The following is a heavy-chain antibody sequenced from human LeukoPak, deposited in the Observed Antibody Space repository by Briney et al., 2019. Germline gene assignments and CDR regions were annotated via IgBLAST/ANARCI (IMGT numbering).Heavy chain of an antibody. D-gene: IGHD2-15*01. V-gene: IGHV3-30*03. CDR3: ARGRIYFDY. CDR1: GFTFGTYG. CDR2: ISYDGNSK. J-gene: IGHJ4*02. Sequence: GTSLRLSCAGSGFTFGTYGMHWVRQAPGKGLEWVAVISYDGNSKYYSGSAKGRFTISRDNAKNSLYLQMNSLRAEDTAVYYCARGRIYFDYWGQGTLVTVSS.